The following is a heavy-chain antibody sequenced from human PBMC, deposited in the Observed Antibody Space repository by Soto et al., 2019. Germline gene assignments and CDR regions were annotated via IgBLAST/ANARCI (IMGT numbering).Heavy chain of an antibody. Sequence: QVQLQESGPGLVKPSQTLSLTCTVSGGSISSGNYYWSWIRQPPGKGLEWIGFISYSGSTYYNESRKSLFTISVDTSKNQFSMNRSFVTAANTAVYYCATMGTPATGLYYFDYWGQGTLGTVSS. D-gene: IGHD1-7*01. CDR1: GGSISSGNYY. CDR2: ISYSGST. V-gene: IGHV4-30-4*01. J-gene: IGHJ4*02. CDR3: ATMGTPATGLYYFDY.